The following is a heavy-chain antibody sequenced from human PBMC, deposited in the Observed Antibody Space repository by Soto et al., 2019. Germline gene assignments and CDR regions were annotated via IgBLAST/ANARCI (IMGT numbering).Heavy chain of an antibody. D-gene: IGHD7-27*01. CDR3: ARDLSWGSNWYYYMDG. Sequence: ESGGGLVQPGGSLRLSCATSGFILSDCAMNWVRQAPGKGLEWVSYISSSSSVIDYADSVKGRFTVSRDNARNSLYLQMNSRRAEDTAVYYCARDLSWGSNWYYYMDGWGKGTTVTVSS. J-gene: IGHJ6*03. CDR2: ISSSSSVI. CDR1: GFILSDCA. V-gene: IGHV3-48*01.